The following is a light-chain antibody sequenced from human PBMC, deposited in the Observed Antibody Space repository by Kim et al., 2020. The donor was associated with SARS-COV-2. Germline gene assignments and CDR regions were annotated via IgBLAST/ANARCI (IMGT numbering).Light chain of an antibody. V-gene: IGLV1-40*01. CDR1: SSNVGTGYD. CDR2: GNT. Sequence: QSVLTQPPSASGAPGQRVTISCTGSSSNVGTGYDVHWYQQLPGTAPNLLIFGNTNRPSGVPDRFSGSKSGTSASLAITGLQAEDEAEYYCQSYDTSLSGWVFGGGTQLTVL. CDR3: QSYDTSLSGWV. J-gene: IGLJ3*02.